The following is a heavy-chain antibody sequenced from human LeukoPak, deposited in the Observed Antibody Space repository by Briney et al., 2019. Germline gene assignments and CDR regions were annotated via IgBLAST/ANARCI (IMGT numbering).Heavy chain of an antibody. CDR2: VSSSGAYI. Sequence: GGSLRLSCAASGFTFSNYALHWIRQAPGKGLEWVASVSSSGAYIYYADLVEGRFTISRDNAKNSLSLQMNSLRAEDTAVYYCARGVGNYRYYFDSWGQGTLVTVSS. CDR1: GFTFSNYA. J-gene: IGHJ4*02. CDR3: ARGVGNYRYYFDS. V-gene: IGHV3-21*01. D-gene: IGHD3-22*01.